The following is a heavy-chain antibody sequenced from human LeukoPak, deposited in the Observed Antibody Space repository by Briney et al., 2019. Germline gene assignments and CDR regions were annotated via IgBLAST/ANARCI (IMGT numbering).Heavy chain of an antibody. CDR1: GGSISSGRYC. V-gene: IGHV4-39*01. D-gene: IGHD5-18*01. CDR2: ICYSGTA. CDR3: ARQWGYTSGYTYYFYYMDV. Sequence: SETLSLTCSLSGGSISSGRYCWGWIRQPPGKGLEWIGTICYSGTAYYNPSLKSRVTISVDTSKNQFSLKLSSVTAADTAVYSCARQWGYTSGYTYYFYYMDVWGKGTTVTVSS. J-gene: IGHJ6*03.